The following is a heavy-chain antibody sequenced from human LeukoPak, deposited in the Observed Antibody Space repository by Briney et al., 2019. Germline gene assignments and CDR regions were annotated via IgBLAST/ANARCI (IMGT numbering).Heavy chain of an antibody. V-gene: IGHV4-30-2*05. D-gene: IGHD3-22*01. CDR1: GGSISSGGYY. Sequence: SETLSLTCTVSGGSISSGGYYWSWIRQPPGKGLEWIGYIYHSGSTYYNPSLKSRVTISVDTSKNQFSLKLSSVTAADTAVYYCARENRFSSAIFTGGWGQGTLVTVSS. J-gene: IGHJ4*02. CDR3: ARENRFSSAIFTGG. CDR2: IYHSGST.